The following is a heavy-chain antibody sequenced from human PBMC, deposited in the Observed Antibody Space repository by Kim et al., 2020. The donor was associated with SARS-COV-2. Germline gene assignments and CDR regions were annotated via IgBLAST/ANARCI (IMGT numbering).Heavy chain of an antibody. D-gene: IGHD3-22*01. Sequence: ASVKVSCKASGYTFTGYYMHWVRQAPGQGLEWMGWINPNSGGTHYAQKFQGRVTMTRDTSISTAYMELSRLRSDDTAVYYCARGGVYYYDSSGESGGNDYWGQGALVTVSS. CDR1: GYTFTGYY. J-gene: IGHJ4*02. CDR2: INPNSGGT. CDR3: ARGGVYYYDSSGESGGNDY. V-gene: IGHV1-2*02.